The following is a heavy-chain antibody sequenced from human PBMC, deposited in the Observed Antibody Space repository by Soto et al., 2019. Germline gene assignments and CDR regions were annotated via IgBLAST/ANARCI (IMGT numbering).Heavy chain of an antibody. CDR2: ISGDGSRT. Sequence: EVQVVESGGDSVQPGGSLRLSCATSGFTFSSYWMHWVSQAPGKGLVWVSRISGDGSRTNYADSVQGRFTISRDNAKNTLYLQMNSLRAEDTAVYYCARGLSGYYGMDVWGQGTTVSVFS. V-gene: IGHV3-74*01. J-gene: IGHJ6*02. D-gene: IGHD1-26*01. CDR1: GFTFSSYW. CDR3: ARGLSGYYGMDV.